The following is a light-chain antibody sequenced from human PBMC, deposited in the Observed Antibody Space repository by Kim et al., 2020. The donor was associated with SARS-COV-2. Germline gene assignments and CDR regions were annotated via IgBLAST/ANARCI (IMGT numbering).Light chain of an antibody. Sequence: SVSPGERATLSCRAGQSASSNLAWYQQTPGQAPRLLIYGASTRATGIPARFSGTGSGTEFTLTISSLQSEDIAVYYCQQYNNWPYTFGQGTKLEI. CDR1: QSASSN. V-gene: IGKV3-15*01. CDR3: QQYNNWPYT. J-gene: IGKJ2*01. CDR2: GAS.